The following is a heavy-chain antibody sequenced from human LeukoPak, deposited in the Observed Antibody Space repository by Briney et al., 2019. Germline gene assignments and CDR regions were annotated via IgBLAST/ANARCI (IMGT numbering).Heavy chain of an antibody. CDR1: GFTVSSNY. CDR2: IYSGGST. D-gene: IGHD3-10*01. Sequence: PGGSLRLSCAASGFTVSSNYMSWVRQAPGKGLEWVSVIYSGGSTYYADSVKGRFTISRDNSKNTLYLQMNSLRAEDTAVYYCARDDLTMVRGFGYWGQGTLVTVSS. CDR3: ARDDLTMVRGFGY. V-gene: IGHV3-66*01. J-gene: IGHJ4*02.